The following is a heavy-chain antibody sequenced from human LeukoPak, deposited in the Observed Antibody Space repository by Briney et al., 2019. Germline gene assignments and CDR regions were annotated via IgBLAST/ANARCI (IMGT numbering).Heavy chain of an antibody. J-gene: IGHJ1*01. Sequence: GGSLRLSCAASGFTFSSYSMNWVRQAPGKGLEWVSGISWNSGSIGYADSVKGRFTISRDNAKNSLYLQMNSLRAEDTALYYCAKASSSWYYSYFQHWGQGTLVTVSS. D-gene: IGHD6-13*01. CDR3: AKASSSWYYSYFQH. CDR1: GFTFSSYS. CDR2: ISWNSGSI. V-gene: IGHV3-9*01.